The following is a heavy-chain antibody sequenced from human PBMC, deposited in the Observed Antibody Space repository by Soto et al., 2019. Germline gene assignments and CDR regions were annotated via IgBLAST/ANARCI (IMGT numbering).Heavy chain of an antibody. J-gene: IGHJ4*02. CDR3: ARTAKASDDY. CDR2: ISSSSSTI. V-gene: IGHV3-48*01. CDR1: GFTFSSYS. Sequence: EVQLVESGGGLVQPGGSLRLFCAASGFTFSSYSMNWVRQAPGKGLEWVSYISSSSSTIYYADSVKGRFTISRDNAKNSLYLQMNSLRAEDTAVYYCARTAKASDDYWGQGTLVTVSS.